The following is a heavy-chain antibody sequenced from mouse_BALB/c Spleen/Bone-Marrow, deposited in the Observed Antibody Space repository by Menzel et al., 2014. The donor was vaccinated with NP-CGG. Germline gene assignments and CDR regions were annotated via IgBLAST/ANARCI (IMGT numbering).Heavy chain of an antibody. V-gene: IGHV14-3*02. CDR2: IDPASGNT. Sequence: VQLQQSGAELVKPGASVKLSCTASGFNIKDTYMHWVKQRPEQRLEWIGRIDPASGNTKYDPKFQGKATITADTSSNTAYLQHSSLTSEDTAVYYCATYYRYDRRFAYWGQGTLVTVSA. CDR3: ATYYRYDRRFAY. CDR1: GFNIKDTY. J-gene: IGHJ3*01. D-gene: IGHD2-14*01.